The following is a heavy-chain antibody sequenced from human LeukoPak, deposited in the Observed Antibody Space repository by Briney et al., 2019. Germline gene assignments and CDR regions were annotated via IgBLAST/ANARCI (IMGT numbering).Heavy chain of an antibody. Sequence: GGSLRLSCAASGFTFSSYEMNWVRQAPGKGLEWVSYISSSGSTIYYADSVKGRFTISRDNAKNSLYLQMNSLRAEDTAVYYCARGNWIGAFDIWGQGTMVTVSS. CDR2: ISSSGSTI. V-gene: IGHV3-48*03. CDR3: ARGNWIGAFDI. CDR1: GFTFSSYE. J-gene: IGHJ3*02. D-gene: IGHD3-3*01.